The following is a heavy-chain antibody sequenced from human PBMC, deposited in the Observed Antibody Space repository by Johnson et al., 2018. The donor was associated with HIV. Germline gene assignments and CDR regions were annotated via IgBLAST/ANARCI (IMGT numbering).Heavy chain of an antibody. CDR2: ISSSGSSI. D-gene: IGHD4-17*01. Sequence: HVQLVESGGGVVQPGRSLRLSCVTSGFGFSTYYMSWIRQAPGKGLECLSYISSSGSSIYYTDSVKGRFTISRDNTKKSLYLQMNSLTADDTAIYYCARDATPWGGDYVGYAFDLWGQGTNVIVSS. CDR3: ARDATPWGGDYVGYAFDL. J-gene: IGHJ3*01. CDR1: GFGFSTYY. V-gene: IGHV3-11*04.